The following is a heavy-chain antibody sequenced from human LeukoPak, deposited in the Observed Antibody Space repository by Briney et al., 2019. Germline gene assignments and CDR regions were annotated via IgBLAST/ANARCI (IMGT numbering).Heavy chain of an antibody. CDR1: GGSISSYY. V-gene: IGHV4-59*01. D-gene: IGHD4-17*01. CDR3: AADYGGNYYYGMDV. Sequence: SETLSLTCTVSGGSISSYYWSWIRQPPGKGLEWIGYIYYSGSTNYNPSLKSRVTISVDMSKNQFSLKLSSVTAADTAVYYCAADYGGNYYYGMDVWGQGTTVTVSS. J-gene: IGHJ6*02. CDR2: IYYSGST.